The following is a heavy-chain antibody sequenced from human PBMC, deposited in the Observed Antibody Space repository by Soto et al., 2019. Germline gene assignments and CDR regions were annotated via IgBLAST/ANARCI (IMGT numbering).Heavy chain of an antibody. V-gene: IGHV1-18*01. D-gene: IGHD3-22*01. J-gene: IGHJ4*02. Sequence: SVKVSCTASGYNFTSYGLTWARQAPGQGLEWMGWISAYNGNTNYAQKLQGRVTMTTDTSTSTAYMELRSLRSDDTAVYYCARTPNYYDSSGNANYWGQGTLVTVSS. CDR1: GYNFTSYG. CDR3: ARTPNYYDSSGNANY. CDR2: ISAYNGNT.